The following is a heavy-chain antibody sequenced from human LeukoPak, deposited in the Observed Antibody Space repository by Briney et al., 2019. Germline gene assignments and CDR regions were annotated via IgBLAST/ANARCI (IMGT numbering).Heavy chain of an antibody. J-gene: IGHJ4*02. CDR1: GFTFSNHG. D-gene: IGHD7-27*01. CDR2: VSPPGGGT. V-gene: IGHV3-23*01. Sequence: GGSLRLSCAASGFTFSNHGMNWVRQAPGEGLEWLSGVSPPGGGTYYADSVKGRFTISRDDSKNTLSLQMNSPRVEDTAVYYCTRDLAWGAFDYWGQGTLVTVSS. CDR3: TRDLAWGAFDY.